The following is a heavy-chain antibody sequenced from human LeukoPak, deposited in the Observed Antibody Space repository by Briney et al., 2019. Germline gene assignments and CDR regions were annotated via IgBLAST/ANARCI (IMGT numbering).Heavy chain of an antibody. CDR3: AKDRDYDSSGYWDP. Sequence: GGSLRLSCAASGFSFSSYNMNWVRQAPGKGLEWVSAISGSGGSTYYADSVKGRFTISRDNSKNTLYLQMNSLRAEDTAVYYCAKDRDYDSSGYWDPWGQGTLVTVSS. CDR1: GFSFSSYN. CDR2: ISGSGGST. V-gene: IGHV3-23*01. D-gene: IGHD3-22*01. J-gene: IGHJ5*02.